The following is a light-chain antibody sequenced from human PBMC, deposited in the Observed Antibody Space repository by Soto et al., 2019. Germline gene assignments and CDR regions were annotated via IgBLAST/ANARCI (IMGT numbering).Light chain of an antibody. J-gene: IGKJ2*01. CDR2: DAS. Sequence: EIVLTQSPGTLSLSPGERATLSCRASQSVSTNLAWYQQKPGQAPRLLIYDASNRATGIPARFSGRGSGTDFTLTISSLEPEDFAVYYCQQRSNWPRTFGQGTKLEIK. V-gene: IGKV3-11*01. CDR1: QSVSTN. CDR3: QQRSNWPRT.